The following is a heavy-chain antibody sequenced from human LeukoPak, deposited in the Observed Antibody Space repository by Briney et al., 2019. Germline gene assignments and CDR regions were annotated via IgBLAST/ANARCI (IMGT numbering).Heavy chain of an antibody. CDR2: IIPVFGTA. Sequence: ASVKVSCKASGGTFSSYAISWVRQAPGQGLEWMGGIIPVFGTANYAQKFQGRVTITADESTSTAYMELSSLRSEDTAVYYCARGYYDYVWGSYRYTPFDYWGQGTLVTVSS. CDR3: ARGYYDYVWGSYRYTPFDY. J-gene: IGHJ4*02. V-gene: IGHV1-69*13. D-gene: IGHD3-16*02. CDR1: GGTFSSYA.